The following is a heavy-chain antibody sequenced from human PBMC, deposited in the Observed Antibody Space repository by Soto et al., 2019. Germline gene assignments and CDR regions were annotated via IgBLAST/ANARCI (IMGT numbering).Heavy chain of an antibody. CDR2: FSATSENT. CDR3: AKARDQRCVRLPFDY. D-gene: IGHD2-2*01. CDR1: GFFFSSYT. V-gene: IGHV3-23*01. J-gene: IGHJ4*02. Sequence: EVQLLESGGGVVQPGGSLRLSCGGSGFFFSSYTMTWFRKSPGQGLEWVPGFSATSENTYDADSVMCRFTISRDNSKNTHILQMNNMTGEDTAMYYGAKARDQRCVRLPFDYWCQVNLFIVSS.